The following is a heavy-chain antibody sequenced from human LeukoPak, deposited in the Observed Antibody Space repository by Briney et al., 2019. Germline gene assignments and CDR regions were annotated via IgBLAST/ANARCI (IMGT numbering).Heavy chain of an antibody. D-gene: IGHD2-15*01. CDR2: INHSGST. Sequence: PSETLSLTCAVYGGSFSGYYWSWIRQPPGKGLEWIGEINHSGSTNYNPSLKSRVTISVDTSKNQFSLKLSSVTAADTAVYYCAKAIVVVVAANYMDVWGKGTTVTVSS. V-gene: IGHV4-34*01. CDR3: AKAIVVVVAANYMDV. J-gene: IGHJ6*03. CDR1: GGSFSGYY.